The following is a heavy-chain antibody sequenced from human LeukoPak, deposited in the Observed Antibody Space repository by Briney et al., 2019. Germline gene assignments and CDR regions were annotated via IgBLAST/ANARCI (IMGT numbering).Heavy chain of an antibody. Sequence: SETLSLTCSVSGGSINSNSHHWDWIRQAPGKGLEWIGNIYYSGTTSYNPSLKSRVTISVDTSKNQFCLRLSSVTAADTAVYYCARRGDILTDYAFDYWGQGTLVTVSS. CDR2: IYYSGTT. J-gene: IGHJ4*02. CDR3: ARRGDILTDYAFDY. CDR1: GGSINSNSHH. D-gene: IGHD3-9*01. V-gene: IGHV4-39*01.